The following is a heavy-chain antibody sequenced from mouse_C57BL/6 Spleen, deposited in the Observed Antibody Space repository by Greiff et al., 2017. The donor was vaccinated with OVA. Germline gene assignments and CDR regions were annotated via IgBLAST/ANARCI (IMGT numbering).Heavy chain of an antibody. D-gene: IGHD2-1*01. CDR2: IDPENGDT. V-gene: IGHV14-4*01. Sequence: ESGAELVRPGASVKLSCTASGFNIKDDYMHWVKQRPEQGLEWIGWIDPENGDTEYASKFQGKATITADTSSNTAYLQLSSLTSEDTAVYYCLYGNYDYWGQGTTLTVSS. CDR3: LYGNYDY. CDR1: GFNIKDDY. J-gene: IGHJ2*01.